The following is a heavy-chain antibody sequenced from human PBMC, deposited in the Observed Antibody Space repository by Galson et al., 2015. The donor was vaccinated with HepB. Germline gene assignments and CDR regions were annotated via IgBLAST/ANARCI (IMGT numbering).Heavy chain of an antibody. D-gene: IGHD6-13*01. J-gene: IGHJ4*02. CDR1: GYTFTSYG. Sequence: SVKVSCKASGYTFTSYGISWVRQAPGQGLEWMGWISAYNGNTNYAQKLQGRVTMTTDTSTSTAYMELRSLGSDDTAVYYCARAGIAAAPGSLDYWGQGTLVTVSS. V-gene: IGHV1-18*01. CDR3: ARAGIAAAPGSLDY. CDR2: ISAYNGNT.